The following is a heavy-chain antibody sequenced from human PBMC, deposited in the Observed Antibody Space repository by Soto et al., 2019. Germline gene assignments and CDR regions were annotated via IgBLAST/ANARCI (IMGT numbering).Heavy chain of an antibody. V-gene: IGHV3-48*02. CDR3: ARDGYCSGGSCYTWFDP. J-gene: IGHJ5*02. Sequence: PGGSLRLSCAASGFTFSSYSMNWVRQAPGKGLEWVSYISSSSSTISYADSVKGRFTISRDNAKNSLHLQISSLSDEDTAVYYCARDGYCSGGSCYTWFDPWGQGTLVTVSS. CDR1: GFTFSSYS. CDR2: ISSSSSTI. D-gene: IGHD2-15*01.